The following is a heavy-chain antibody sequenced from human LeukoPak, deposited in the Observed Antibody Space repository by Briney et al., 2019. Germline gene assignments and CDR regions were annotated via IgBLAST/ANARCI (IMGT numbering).Heavy chain of an antibody. Sequence: ASVKVSCKASGHTFTGYYKHWVRQAPGQGLEWMGWINPNSGGTNYAQKFQGRVTMTRDTSISTAYMELSRLRSDDTAMYYCARSSGWKYNIDYWGQGTLVTVSS. CDR2: INPNSGGT. V-gene: IGHV1-2*02. CDR1: GHTFTGYY. CDR3: ARSSGWKYNIDY. D-gene: IGHD6-19*01. J-gene: IGHJ4*02.